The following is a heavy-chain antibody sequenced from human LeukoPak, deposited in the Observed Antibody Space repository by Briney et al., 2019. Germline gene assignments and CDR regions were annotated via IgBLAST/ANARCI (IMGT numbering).Heavy chain of an antibody. CDR2: ISWNSGSI. CDR1: GFTFDDYA. Sequence: GGSLRLSCAASGFTFDDYAMHWVRHAPGKGLEWVSGISWNSGSIGYADSVKGRFTISRDNAKNSLYLQMNSLRAEDTALYYCAKDPAYYYDSSGYCDYWGQGTLVTVSS. J-gene: IGHJ4*02. CDR3: AKDPAYYYDSSGYCDY. V-gene: IGHV3-9*01. D-gene: IGHD3-22*01.